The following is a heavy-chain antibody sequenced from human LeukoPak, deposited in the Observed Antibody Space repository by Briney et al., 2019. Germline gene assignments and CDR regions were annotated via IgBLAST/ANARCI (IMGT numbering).Heavy chain of an antibody. D-gene: IGHD2-2*01. CDR3: ARVPPSAHQLLSSDY. V-gene: IGHV1-18*04. J-gene: IGHJ4*02. CDR2: ISANNGET. Sequence: ASVKVSCKASGYTFTNYGISWVRQAPGQGLEWMAWISANNGETKYAQNLQGRVTMTTDSSTSTAYMELRSLRSDDTAVYYCARVPPSAHQLLSSDYWGQGTQVTVSS. CDR1: GYTFTNYG.